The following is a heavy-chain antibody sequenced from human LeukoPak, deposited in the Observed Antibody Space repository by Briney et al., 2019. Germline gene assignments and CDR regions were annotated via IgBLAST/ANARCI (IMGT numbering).Heavy chain of an antibody. D-gene: IGHD2-2*01. Sequence: SETLSLTCTVSGGSISSYYWSWIRQPPGKGLEWIGYIYYSGSTYYNPSLKSRVTISVDTSKNQVSLKLSSVTAADTAVYYCASGRSSTSGQFDYWGQGTLVTVSS. CDR2: IYYSGST. V-gene: IGHV4-59*08. CDR1: GGSISSYY. CDR3: ASGRSSTSGQFDY. J-gene: IGHJ4*02.